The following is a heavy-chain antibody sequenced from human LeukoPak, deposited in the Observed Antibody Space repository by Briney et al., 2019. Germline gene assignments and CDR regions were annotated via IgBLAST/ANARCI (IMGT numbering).Heavy chain of an antibody. CDR2: IGTAGDT. CDR1: RFTFSSYD. J-gene: IGHJ6*02. Sequence: GGSLRLSCAASRFTFSSYDMHWVRQATGKGLEWVSAIGTAGDTYYPGSVKGRFTISRENAKNSLYLQMNSLRAGDTAVYYCARDSVSAGMDVWGQGTTVTVSS. D-gene: IGHD2-8*01. CDR3: ARDSVSAGMDV. V-gene: IGHV3-13*01.